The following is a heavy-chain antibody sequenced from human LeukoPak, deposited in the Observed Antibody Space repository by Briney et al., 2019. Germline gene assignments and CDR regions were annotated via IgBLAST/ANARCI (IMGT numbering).Heavy chain of an antibody. CDR1: GFTFSSYT. D-gene: IGHD6-13*01. CDR3: AKDWPSYSSSWYFDY. J-gene: IGHJ4*02. Sequence: GGSLRLSCAASGFTFSSYTMSWVRQAPGKGLEWVSAISGSGGSTYYADSVKGRFTISRDNSENTLYLQMNSLRAEDTAVYYCAKDWPSYSSSWYFDYWGQGALVTVSS. CDR2: ISGSGGST. V-gene: IGHV3-23*01.